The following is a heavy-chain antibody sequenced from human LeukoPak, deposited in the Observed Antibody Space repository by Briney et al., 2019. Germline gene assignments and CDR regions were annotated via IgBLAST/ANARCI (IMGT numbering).Heavy chain of an antibody. V-gene: IGHV4-59*01. D-gene: IGHD3-16*01. Sequence: SETLSLTCAVYGGSFSGYYWSWIRQPPGKGLEWIGYIYYSGSTNYNPSLKSRVTISVDTSKNQFSLKLSSVTAADTAVYYCARDGGKKAGGPGVPWFDPWGQGTLVTVSS. CDR3: ARDGGKKAGGPGVPWFDP. CDR2: IYYSGST. J-gene: IGHJ5*02. CDR1: GGSFSGYY.